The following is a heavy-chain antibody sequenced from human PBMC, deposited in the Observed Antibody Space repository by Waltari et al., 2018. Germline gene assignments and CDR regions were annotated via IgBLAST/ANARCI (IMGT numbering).Heavy chain of an antibody. J-gene: IGHJ4*02. D-gene: IGHD6-6*01. Sequence: EVQLLASGGDLVQPGGSLRLSCAASGFTCSSYAMSWVRPAPGKGLEWVSGISGSGGNTYYADSVKGRFTVSRDNSKNTVYLQMNSLRAEDTAVYFCAKGDYSSLSGGIDYWGQGTLVTVSS. CDR1: GFTCSSYA. CDR3: AKGDYSSLSGGIDY. CDR2: ISGSGGNT. V-gene: IGHV3-23*01.